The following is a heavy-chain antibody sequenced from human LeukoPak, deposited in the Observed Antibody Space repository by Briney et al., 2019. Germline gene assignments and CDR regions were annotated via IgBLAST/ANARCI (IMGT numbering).Heavy chain of an antibody. CDR1: GGTFSRYA. V-gene: IGHV1-69*13. CDR2: IIPIFGTA. Sequence: SVKVSCKASGGTFSRYAIRWGRQAPGPWLEWMGGIIPIFGTANYAQKFQGRVTITADESTSTAYMELSSLRSEDTAVYYCARGPCSGGSCYFDYWGQGTLVTVSS. J-gene: IGHJ4*02. CDR3: ARGPCSGGSCYFDY. D-gene: IGHD2-15*01.